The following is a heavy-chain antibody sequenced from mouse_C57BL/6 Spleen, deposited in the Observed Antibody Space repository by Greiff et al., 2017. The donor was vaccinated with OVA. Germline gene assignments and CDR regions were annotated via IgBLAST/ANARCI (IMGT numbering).Heavy chain of an antibody. J-gene: IGHJ4*01. V-gene: IGHV1-22*01. CDR2: INPNNGGT. CDR1: GYTFTDYN. CDR3: ARHYYYGSSNNYAMDY. D-gene: IGHD1-1*01. Sequence: EVQLQQSGPELVKPGASVKMSCKASGYTFTDYNMHWVKQSHGKSLEWIGYINPNNGGTSYNQKFKGKATLTVNKSSSTAYMELRSLTSEDSAVYYCARHYYYGSSNNYAMDYWGQGTSVTVSS.